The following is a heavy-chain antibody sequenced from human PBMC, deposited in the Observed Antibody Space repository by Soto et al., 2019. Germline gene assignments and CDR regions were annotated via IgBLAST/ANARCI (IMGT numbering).Heavy chain of an antibody. V-gene: IGHV4-61*01. D-gene: IGHD3-3*01. J-gene: IGHJ4*02. Sequence: SETLSLTCTVSGGSVSSGSYYWSWIRQPPGKGLEWIGYIYYSGSTNYNPSLKSRVTISVDTSKNQFSLKLSSVTAADTAVYYCARVRRYTIFGVVTTNFDNWGQGTLVTVS. CDR3: ARVRRYTIFGVVTTNFDN. CDR1: GGSVSSGSYY. CDR2: IYYSGST.